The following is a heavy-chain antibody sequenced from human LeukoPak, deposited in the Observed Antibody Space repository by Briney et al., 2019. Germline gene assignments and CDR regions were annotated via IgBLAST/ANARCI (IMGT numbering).Heavy chain of an antibody. D-gene: IGHD3-16*02. J-gene: IGHJ5*02. V-gene: IGHV3-30-3*01. CDR1: GFTFSSYA. Sequence: GGSLRLSCAASGFTFSSYAMHWVRQAPGKGLEWVAVISYDGSNKYYADSVKGRFTISRDNSKNTLYLQMNSLRAEDTAVYYCAKAGRSGFDPWGQGTLVTVSS. CDR2: ISYDGSNK. CDR3: AKAGRSGFDP.